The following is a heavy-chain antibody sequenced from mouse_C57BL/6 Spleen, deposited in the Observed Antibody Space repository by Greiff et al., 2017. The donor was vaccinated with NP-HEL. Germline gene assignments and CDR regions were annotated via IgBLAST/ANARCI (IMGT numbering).Heavy chain of an antibody. J-gene: IGHJ3*01. D-gene: IGHD2-4*01. CDR3: ARGGYDYDWFAY. CDR1: GYTFTSYW. CDR2: IYPGSGST. Sequence: QVQLQQPGAELVKPGASVKMSCKASGYTFTSYWITWVKQRPGQGLERIGDIYPGSGSTNYNEKFKSKATLTVDTSSSTAYMQLSSLTSEDSAVYYCARGGYDYDWFAYWGQGTLVTVSA. V-gene: IGHV1-55*01.